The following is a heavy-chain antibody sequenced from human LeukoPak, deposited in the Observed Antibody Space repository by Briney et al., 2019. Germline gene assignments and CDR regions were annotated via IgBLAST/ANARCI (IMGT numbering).Heavy chain of an antibody. CDR1: GDTFSSYA. J-gene: IGHJ4*02. D-gene: IGHD6-19*01. Sequence: GASVKVSCKASGDTFSSYAISWVRQAPGQGLEWMGGIIPIFGTANYAQKFQGRVTITADESTSTAYMELSSLRSEDTAVYYCARGRMAGTYVVDYWGQGTLVTVSS. CDR2: IIPIFGTA. V-gene: IGHV1-69*13. CDR3: ARGRMAGTYVVDY.